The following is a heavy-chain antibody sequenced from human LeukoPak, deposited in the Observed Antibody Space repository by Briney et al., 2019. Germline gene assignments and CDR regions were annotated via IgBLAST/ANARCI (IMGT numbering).Heavy chain of an antibody. CDR3: ARGSRYGDYPYYCDF. CDR2: VRYDGNNP. V-gene: IGHV3-30*02. CDR1: GFTFGSDG. J-gene: IGHJ4*02. D-gene: IGHD4-17*01. Sequence: GGSLRLSCAASGFTFGSDGMHWVRHAPGEGLDWVAFVRYDGNNPYYSASVKGRFTISRDNSKNTVLLQMNNLRLEDAAVYYCARGSRYGDYPYYCDFWGQGTLVTVSS.